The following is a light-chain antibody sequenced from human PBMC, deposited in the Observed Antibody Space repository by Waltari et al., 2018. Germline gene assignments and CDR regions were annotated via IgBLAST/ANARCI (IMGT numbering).Light chain of an antibody. CDR3: YSTDSSGLGV. CDR2: EDN. V-gene: IGLV3-10*01. CDR1: ALPKQY. J-gene: IGLJ1*01. Sequence: SDELTQPPSVSVSPGQAARITCSGDALPKQYAHWYQQESGQAPVVVIYEDNKRPSEIPGSICRASAGTLANLTISGAQVEDEVDYYCYSTDSSGLGVFGTVTKVTVL.